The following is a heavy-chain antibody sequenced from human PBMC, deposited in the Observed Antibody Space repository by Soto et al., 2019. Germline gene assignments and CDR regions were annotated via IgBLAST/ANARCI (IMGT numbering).Heavy chain of an antibody. Sequence: SETLSLTCTVSGGSISSGDYYWSWIRQPPGKGLEWIGYIYYSGSTYYNPSLKSRVTISVDTSKNQFSMKLSSVTAADTAVYNCSREYYDFWSGYYFSYGMDVWGQGTTVTVSS. CDR3: SREYYDFWSGYYFSYGMDV. J-gene: IGHJ6*02. CDR2: IYYSGST. V-gene: IGHV4-30-4*01. CDR1: GGSISSGDYY. D-gene: IGHD3-3*01.